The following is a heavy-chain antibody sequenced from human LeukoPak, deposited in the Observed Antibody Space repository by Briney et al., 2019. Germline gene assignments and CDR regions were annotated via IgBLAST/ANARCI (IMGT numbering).Heavy chain of an antibody. Sequence: RPGGSLRLSCSASGFTFSSYAMSWVRQAPGKGLEWVSGINWNGGSTGYADSVKGRFTISRDNAKNSLYLQMNSLRAEDTALYYCARGGWFGELLFDYWGQGTLVTVSS. CDR3: ARGGWFGELLFDY. J-gene: IGHJ4*02. CDR1: GFTFSSYA. CDR2: INWNGGST. D-gene: IGHD3-10*01. V-gene: IGHV3-20*04.